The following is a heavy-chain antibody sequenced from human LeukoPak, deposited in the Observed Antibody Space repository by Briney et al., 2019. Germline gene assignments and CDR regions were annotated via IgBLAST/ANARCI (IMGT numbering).Heavy chain of an antibody. J-gene: IGHJ4*02. CDR2: IQYDGHNK. CDR3: AKDYGSGTYTSDY. V-gene: IGHV3-30*02. D-gene: IGHD3-10*01. CDR1: GFTFSGYG. Sequence: GGSLRLSCAASGFTFSGYGIHWVRQAPGKGLEWVAFIQYDGHNKYYADSVKGRFTISRDNSKDTLYLQMNSLRPEDTALYFCAKDYGSGTYTSDYWGQGTLVTVSS.